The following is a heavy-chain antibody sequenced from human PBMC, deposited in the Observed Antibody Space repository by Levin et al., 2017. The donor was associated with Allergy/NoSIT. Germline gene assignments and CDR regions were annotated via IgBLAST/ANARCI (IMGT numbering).Heavy chain of an antibody. CDR3: ARVRADDILTGYYHHYYYMDV. J-gene: IGHJ6*03. D-gene: IGHD3-9*01. CDR1: GFTFSSYA. Sequence: GESLKISCAASGFTFSSYAMHWVRQAPGKGLEWVAVISYDGSNKYYADSVKGRFTISRDNSKNTLYLQMNSLRAEDTAVYYCARVRADDILTGYYHHYYYMDVWGKGTTVTVSS. CDR2: ISYDGSNK. V-gene: IGHV3-30-3*01.